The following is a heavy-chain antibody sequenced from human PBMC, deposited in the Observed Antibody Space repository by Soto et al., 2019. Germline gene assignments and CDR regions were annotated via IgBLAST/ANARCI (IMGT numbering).Heavy chain of an antibody. J-gene: IGHJ4*02. D-gene: IGHD4-17*01. CDR3: ARADSLRWGSSGIDY. CDR2: ISSTGGTT. V-gene: IGHV3-64*01. CDR1: GFPFSSFA. Sequence: LRLSCAASGFPFSSFAMYWVRQAPGKGLEYVSGISSTGGTTYYANSVKGRFTISRDNSKNTLYLQMGSLRGEDTAVYYCARADSLRWGSSGIDYWGQGTLVTVSS.